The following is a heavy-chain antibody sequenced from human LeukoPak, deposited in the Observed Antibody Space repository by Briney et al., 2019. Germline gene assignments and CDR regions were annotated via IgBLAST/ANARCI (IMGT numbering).Heavy chain of an antibody. Sequence: GASVKVSCKASGYTFTGYYMHWVRQAPGQGLEWMRWINPNSGGTNYAQKIQGRVTMTRDTSISTAYMELSRLRSDDTAVYYCARDRGSSSWKGAGYYYYMDVWGKGTTVTVSS. CDR3: ARDRGSSSWKGAGYYYYMDV. CDR1: GYTFTGYY. D-gene: IGHD6-13*01. J-gene: IGHJ6*03. CDR2: INPNSGGT. V-gene: IGHV1-2*02.